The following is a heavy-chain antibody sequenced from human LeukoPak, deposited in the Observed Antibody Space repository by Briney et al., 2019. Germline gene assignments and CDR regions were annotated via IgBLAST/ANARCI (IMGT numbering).Heavy chain of an antibody. CDR3: AIKAKGDY. CDR2: INNSGGST. D-gene: IGHD3-10*01. CDR1: GFTFSTYA. Sequence: GGSLRLSCAASGFTFSTYAMSWVRQAPGKGLEWVSPINNSGGSTYYADSVKGRFTISRDNSKNTLYLQMNSLRAEDTAVYYSAIKAKGDYWGQGTLVTVSS. J-gene: IGHJ4*02. V-gene: IGHV3-23*01.